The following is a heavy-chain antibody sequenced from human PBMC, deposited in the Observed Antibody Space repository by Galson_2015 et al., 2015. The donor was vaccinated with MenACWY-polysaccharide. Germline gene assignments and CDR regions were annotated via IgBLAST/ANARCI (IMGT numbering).Heavy chain of an antibody. CDR1: GYTFTSYD. D-gene: IGHD6-19*01. CDR2: MNPNSGNT. Sequence: CKASGYTFTSYDINWVRQATGQGLEWMGWMNPNSGNTGYAQEFQGRVTMTRNTSINTAYMELSSLTSEDTAVYYCASTKAGAHYFEYWGQGTLATVSS. J-gene: IGHJ4*02. V-gene: IGHV1-8*01. CDR3: ASTKAGAHYFEY.